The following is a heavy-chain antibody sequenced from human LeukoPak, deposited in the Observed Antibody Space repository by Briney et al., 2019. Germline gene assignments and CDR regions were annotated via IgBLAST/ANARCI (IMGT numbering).Heavy chain of an antibody. CDR3: ARDRQWLTSGESYYYGMDV. V-gene: IGHV4-59*01. CDR2: IYYSGST. D-gene: IGHD6-19*01. CDR1: GCSISSYY. J-gene: IGHJ6*02. Sequence: SETLSLTCTVSGCSISSYYLSWIRQPPGKGLEWIWYIYYSGSTNYNPSLKSRVTISLNTSKNQFYLKLRSVTAADTAVYYCARDRQWLTSGESYYYGMDVWGQGTTVTVSS.